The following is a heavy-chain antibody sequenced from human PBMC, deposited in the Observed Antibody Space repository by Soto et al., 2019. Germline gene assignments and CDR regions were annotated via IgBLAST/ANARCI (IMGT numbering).Heavy chain of an antibody. D-gene: IGHD3-3*01. Sequence: PGGSLRLSCAASGFTFSSYSMNWVRQAPGKGLEWVSSISSSSSYIYYADSVKGRFTISRDNAKNSLYLQMNSLRAEDTAVYYCARFPRLYYDFWSGYPDRVNWFDPWGQGTLVTVSS. J-gene: IGHJ5*02. V-gene: IGHV3-21*01. CDR3: ARFPRLYYDFWSGYPDRVNWFDP. CDR1: GFTFSSYS. CDR2: ISSSSSYI.